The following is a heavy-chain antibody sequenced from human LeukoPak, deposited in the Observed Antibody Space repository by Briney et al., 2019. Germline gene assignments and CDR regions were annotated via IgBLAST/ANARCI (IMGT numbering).Heavy chain of an antibody. D-gene: IGHD6-13*01. CDR1: GGSITGYY. CDR3: ARDHSSSYIDY. V-gene: IGHV4-59*01. CDR2: IYYNGTT. J-gene: IGHJ4*02. Sequence: SETLSLTCTVSGGSITGYYWTWIRQPPGKGLEWVGYIYYNGTTNYNPSLKSRLTISLNTSKKQFSLNLSPVTAADTAVYYCARDHSSSYIDYWGQGTLVTVSS.